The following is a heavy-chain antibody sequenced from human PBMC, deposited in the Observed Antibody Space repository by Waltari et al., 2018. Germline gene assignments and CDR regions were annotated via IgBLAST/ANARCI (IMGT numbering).Heavy chain of an antibody. J-gene: IGHJ4*02. CDR2: ISPDGGDR. CDR1: GFTFGRPW. Sequence: EVQLVESGGGLVQPGGSLRLAGSASGFTFGRPWMHWARQAPGTGREWASRISPDGGDRIYADSVKGRFTISRDNARNTLFLQMSSLRIEDTAIYHCAAVQEMAPDYWGQGTLVTVSS. D-gene: IGHD5-12*01. CDR3: AAVQEMAPDY. V-gene: IGHV3-74*01.